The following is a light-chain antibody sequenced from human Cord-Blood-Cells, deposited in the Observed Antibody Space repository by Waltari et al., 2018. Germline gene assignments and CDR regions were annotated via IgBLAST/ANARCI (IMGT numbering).Light chain of an antibody. CDR3: CSYAGSSTWV. Sequence: QSALPQPASVTGSPGPSMTISCTGTSSAVGSYNLVSWYQQHPGKTPKLMIYEGSKRPSGVSNRFSGSKSGNTASLTISGLQTEDEADYYCCSYAGSSTWVFGGGTKLTV. V-gene: IGLV2-23*01. J-gene: IGLJ3*02. CDR2: EGS. CDR1: SSAVGSYNL.